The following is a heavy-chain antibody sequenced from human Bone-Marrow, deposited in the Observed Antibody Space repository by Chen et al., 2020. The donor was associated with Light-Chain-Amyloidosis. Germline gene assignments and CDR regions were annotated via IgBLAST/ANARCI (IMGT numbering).Heavy chain of an antibody. CDR2: ISSSSSYR. J-gene: IGHJ4*02. CDR1: GFPFSSYS. V-gene: IGHV3-21*01. Sequence: EVQLVESGGGLVKPGGSLRLSCAASGFPFSSYSMNWVRQAPGKGLEWVSSISSSSSYRYYADSVKGRFTISRDNAKNSLYLQMNSLRAEDTAVYYCAREPGEVVVAAHFRRWGQGTLVTVSS. D-gene: IGHD2-15*01. CDR3: AREPGEVVVAAHFRR.